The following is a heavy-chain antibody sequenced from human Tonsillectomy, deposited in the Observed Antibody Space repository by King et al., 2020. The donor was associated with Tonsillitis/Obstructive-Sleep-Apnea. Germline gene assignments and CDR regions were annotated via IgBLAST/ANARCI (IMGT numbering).Heavy chain of an antibody. CDR3: ARSYYDYIWGSSHPNHH. CDR1: GFTFSSYA. V-gene: IGHV3-30*01. CDR2: ISYDGSNK. D-gene: IGHD3-16*01. Sequence: VQLVESGGGVVQPGRSLRLSCAASGFTFSSYAMHWVRQAPGKGLAWVAVISYDGSNKYYADSVKGRFTISRDNSKNTLYLQMNSLRAEDTAVYYCARSYYDYIWGSSHPNHHWGQGTLVTVSS. J-gene: IGHJ5*02.